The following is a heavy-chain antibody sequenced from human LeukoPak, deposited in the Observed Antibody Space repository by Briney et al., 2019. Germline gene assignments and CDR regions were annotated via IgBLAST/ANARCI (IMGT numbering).Heavy chain of an antibody. D-gene: IGHD5-12*01. V-gene: IGHV1-24*01. Sequence: ASVKVSCKVSGYTLTELSMHWVRQAPGKGLEWMGGFDPEDGETIYAQKFQGRVTMTEDTSTDTAYMELSSPRSEDTAVYYCATPGIVVTIFDYWGQGTLVTVSS. CDR2: FDPEDGET. CDR3: ATPGIVVTIFDY. J-gene: IGHJ4*02. CDR1: GYTLTELS.